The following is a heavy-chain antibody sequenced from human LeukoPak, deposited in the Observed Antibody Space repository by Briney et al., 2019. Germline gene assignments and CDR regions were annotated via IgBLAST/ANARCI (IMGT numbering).Heavy chain of an antibody. CDR2: IYYSGST. CDR3: ARGSSSLEWLLYLDYYYMDV. Sequence: SETLSLTCTVSGGSVSSGSYYWSWIRQPPGKGLECIGYIYYSGSTNYNPSLKSRFTISVDTSKNQFSLKLSSVPAADTAVYYCARGSSSLEWLLYLDYYYMDVWGKGTTVTVSS. CDR1: GGSVSSGSYY. V-gene: IGHV4-61*01. D-gene: IGHD3-3*01. J-gene: IGHJ6*03.